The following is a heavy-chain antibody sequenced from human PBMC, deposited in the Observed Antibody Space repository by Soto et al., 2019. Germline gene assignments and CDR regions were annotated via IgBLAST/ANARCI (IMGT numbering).Heavy chain of an antibody. D-gene: IGHD3-22*01. V-gene: IGHV1-18*01. J-gene: IGHJ6*02. CDR2: ISPYDDNT. Sequence: QVQVVQSGGEVKKPGASVRVSCKTSGYIFTSYGISWVRQAPGQGLEWLGWISPYDDNTNYAQNLQGRVRMTTDTSMRTAYMELRSLRSDDTAVYYCARGGYYDSSGSRNYHYYGMDVWGQGTTITVS. CDR1: GYIFTSYG. CDR3: ARGGYYDSSGSRNYHYYGMDV.